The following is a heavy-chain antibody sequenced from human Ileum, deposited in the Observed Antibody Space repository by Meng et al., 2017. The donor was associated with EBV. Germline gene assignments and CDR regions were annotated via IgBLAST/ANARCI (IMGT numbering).Heavy chain of an antibody. CDR1: GYTFTGYA. CDR3: ARDGGFSVGATKYDY. V-gene: IGHV1-3*01. D-gene: IGHD1-26*01. J-gene: IGHJ4*02. Sequence: QVQLVQSGAEVKMPVASIKLSCKPSGYTFTGYAIHWVRQAPGPRLEWMGWINPGSGNTKYSQKFQGRVTITRDTSATTVYMDLSSLRSEDTAVFYCARDGGFSVGATKYDYWGQGALVTVSS. CDR2: INPGSGNT.